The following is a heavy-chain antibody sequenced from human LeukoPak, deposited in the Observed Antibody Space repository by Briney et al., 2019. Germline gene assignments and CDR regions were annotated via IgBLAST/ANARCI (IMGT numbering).Heavy chain of an antibody. CDR3: TTERYYDAAYTT. CDR2: IKSKTDGGTT. CDR1: GFTFSNAW. V-gene: IGHV3-15*01. Sequence: GGSLRLSCAASGFTFSNAWMSWVRQAPGKGLEWVGRIKSKTDGGTTDYAAPVKGRFTISRDDSKNTPYLRMSSLKTEDTAVYYCTTERYYDAAYTTWGQGTLVTVSS. J-gene: IGHJ4*02. D-gene: IGHD3-22*01.